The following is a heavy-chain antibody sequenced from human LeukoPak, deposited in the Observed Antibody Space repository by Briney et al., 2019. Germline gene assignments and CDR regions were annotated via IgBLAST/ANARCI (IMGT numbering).Heavy chain of an antibody. CDR2: ISSGSVTI. CDR3: ARDRVNWNDGVDY. D-gene: IGHD1-20*01. V-gene: IGHV3-48*01. Sequence: GGSLRLSCAPSGFTFSDYNMNWVRQAPGKGLEWVSYISSGSVTIYYADSVKGRFTISRDNAKNSLYLQMNSLRAEDTAVYYCARDRVNWNDGVDYWGQGTLVTVSS. J-gene: IGHJ4*02. CDR1: GFTFSDYN.